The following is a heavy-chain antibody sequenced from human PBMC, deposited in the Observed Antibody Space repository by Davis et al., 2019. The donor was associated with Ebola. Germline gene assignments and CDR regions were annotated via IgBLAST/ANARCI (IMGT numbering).Heavy chain of an antibody. CDR3: ATTQWLREFDN. Sequence: PGGSLRLSCTASGFTVSSNHMSWVRQAPGKGLEWVSVIYDQSTAYADAVSGRFIISRDKSNNTLYLEMSSLRVDDTAVYYCATTQWLREFDNWGQGTLVTVSS. CDR2: IYDQST. V-gene: IGHV3-53*05. CDR1: GFTVSSNH. D-gene: IGHD6-19*01. J-gene: IGHJ4*02.